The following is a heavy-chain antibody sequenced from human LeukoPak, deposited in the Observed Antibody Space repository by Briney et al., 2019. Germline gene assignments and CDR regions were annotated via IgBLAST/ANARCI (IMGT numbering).Heavy chain of an antibody. D-gene: IGHD6-19*01. CDR2: IYSAGNT. CDR1: GFTVSSNY. Sequence: GRSLRLSCVASGFTVSSNYMSWVRQAPGKGLEWVSVIYSAGNTYYADSVKGRFTISRHNSKNTPYLQMNSLRVEDTAVYYCARGGTPGYSSGRIDYWGQGTLVTVSS. CDR3: ARGGTPGYSSGRIDY. V-gene: IGHV3-53*04. J-gene: IGHJ4*02.